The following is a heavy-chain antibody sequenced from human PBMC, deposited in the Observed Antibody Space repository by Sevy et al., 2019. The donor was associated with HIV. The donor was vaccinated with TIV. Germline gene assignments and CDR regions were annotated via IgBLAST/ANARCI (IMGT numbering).Heavy chain of an antibody. CDR3: ARGDNWNDY. Sequence: GGSLRLSCAASGFTFSSYGMHWVRQAPGKGLEWVAVISYDGSNKYYADSVKGRFTISRDNSKNTLYLQMNSLRAEDTAVYYCARGDNWNDYWGQGTLVTVSS. CDR1: GFTFSSYG. J-gene: IGHJ4*02. CDR2: ISYDGSNK. V-gene: IGHV3-30*03. D-gene: IGHD1-20*01.